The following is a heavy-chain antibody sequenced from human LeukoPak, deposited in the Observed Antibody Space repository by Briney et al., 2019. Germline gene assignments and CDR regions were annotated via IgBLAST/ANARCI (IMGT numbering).Heavy chain of an antibody. CDR3: AKDPNRAWQQLASSPFDY. J-gene: IGHJ4*02. CDR2: ISGSGGST. Sequence: GGSLRLPCAASGFTFSSYAMSWVRQAPGKGLEWVSAISGSGGSTYYADSVKGRFTISRDNSKNTLYLQMNSLRAEDTAVYYCAKDPNRAWQQLASSPFDYWGQGTLVTVSS. V-gene: IGHV3-23*01. CDR1: GFTFSSYA. D-gene: IGHD6-13*01.